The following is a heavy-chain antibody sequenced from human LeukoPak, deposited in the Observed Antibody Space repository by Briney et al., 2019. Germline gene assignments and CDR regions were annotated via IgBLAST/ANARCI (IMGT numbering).Heavy chain of an antibody. CDR3: ASSRYYDSTDAFDI. V-gene: IGHV4-39*01. Sequence: PSETLSLTCTVSSFSISSSSYYWRGIRQPPGKGLGWIGSICYSGSTYYNPSLKSRVTISVDTSKNQFSLKLSSVTAADTAVYYCASSRYYDSTDAFDIWGQGTMVTVSS. D-gene: IGHD3-22*01. J-gene: IGHJ3*02. CDR1: SFSISSSSYY. CDR2: ICYSGST.